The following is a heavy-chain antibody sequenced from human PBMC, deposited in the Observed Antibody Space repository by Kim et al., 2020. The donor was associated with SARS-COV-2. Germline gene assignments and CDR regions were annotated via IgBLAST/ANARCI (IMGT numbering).Heavy chain of an antibody. D-gene: IGHD7-27*01. Sequence: GRTSYNPSLKSRVTISVDTSKNQFSLKLSSVTAADTAVYYCARDKSGFDYWGQGTLVTVSS. CDR3: ARDKSGFDY. V-gene: IGHV4-39*07. J-gene: IGHJ4*02. CDR2: GRT.